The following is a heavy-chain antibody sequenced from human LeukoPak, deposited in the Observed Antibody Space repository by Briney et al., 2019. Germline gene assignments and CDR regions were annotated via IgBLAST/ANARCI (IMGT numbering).Heavy chain of an antibody. CDR2: IKSKTDGGTT. J-gene: IGHJ4*02. CDR3: TTDNGEDYGDYLLYYFDY. Sequence: GGSLRLSCAASGFTFSNAWMSWVRQAPGKGLEWVGRIKSKTDGGTTDYAARVKGRFTISRDDSKNTLYLQMNSLKTEDTAVYYCTTDNGEDYGDYLLYYFDYWGEGTLVTVSS. D-gene: IGHD4-17*01. V-gene: IGHV3-15*01. CDR1: GFTFSNAW.